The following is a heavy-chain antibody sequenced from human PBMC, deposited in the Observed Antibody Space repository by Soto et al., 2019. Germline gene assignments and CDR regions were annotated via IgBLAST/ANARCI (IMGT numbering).Heavy chain of an antibody. J-gene: IGHJ4*02. V-gene: IGHV1-2*04. CDR3: ARGRQWLVLYGGNPDFDY. CDR2: INPHSGDT. CDR1: EYNFIGYY. D-gene: IGHD6-19*01. Sequence: GASVKVSCKASEYNFIGYYIHWVRQAPGQGLEWMGWINPHSGDTNYAQRFQDWVTMTRDTSISTAYMELSRLRSDDTAIYYCARGRQWLVLYGGNPDFDYWGQGTLVTVSS.